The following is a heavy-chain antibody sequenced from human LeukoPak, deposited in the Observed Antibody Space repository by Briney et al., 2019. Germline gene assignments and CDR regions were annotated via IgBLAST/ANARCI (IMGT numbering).Heavy chain of an antibody. CDR3: ARPYSSSWYDAFHF. D-gene: IGHD6-13*01. Sequence: SETLSLTCTVFGGPITSYYWSWIRQPPGKGLEWIGYVSYRGSTNYNPSLKSRVTISVDTSKNQFSLKLSSVTAADTAVYYCARPYSSSWYDAFHFWGQGTMVTVSS. CDR2: VSYRGST. CDR1: GGPITSYY. J-gene: IGHJ3*01. V-gene: IGHV4-59*01.